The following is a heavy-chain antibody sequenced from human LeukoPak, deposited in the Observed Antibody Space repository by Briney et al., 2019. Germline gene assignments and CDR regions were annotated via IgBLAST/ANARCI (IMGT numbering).Heavy chain of an antibody. CDR3: VRDPPYCSSTNCQIDY. V-gene: IGHV3-21*01. CDR1: GFTFSSYS. Sequence: GGSLRLSCAAPGFTFSSYSMNWVRQAPGKGLEWVSSISSSSSYIYYADSVKGRFTISRDNAKNSLYVQMDSLRAEDTAVYYCVRDPPYCSSTNCQIDYWGQGTPVTVPS. CDR2: ISSSSSYI. D-gene: IGHD2-2*01. J-gene: IGHJ4*02.